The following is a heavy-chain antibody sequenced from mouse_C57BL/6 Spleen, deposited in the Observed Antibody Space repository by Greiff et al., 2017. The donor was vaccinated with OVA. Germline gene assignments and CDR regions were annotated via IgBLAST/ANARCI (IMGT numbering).Heavy chain of an antibody. J-gene: IGHJ2*01. Sequence: VKLQESGAELVKPGASVKISCKASGYAFSSYWMNWVKQRPGKGLEWIGQIYPGDGDTNYNGKFKGKATLTADKSSSTAYMQLSSLTSEDSAVYFGARWQPGYYFDYWGQGTTLTVSS. CDR1: GYAFSSYW. CDR3: ARWQPGYYFDY. V-gene: IGHV1-80*01. CDR2: IYPGDGDT. D-gene: IGHD2-2*01.